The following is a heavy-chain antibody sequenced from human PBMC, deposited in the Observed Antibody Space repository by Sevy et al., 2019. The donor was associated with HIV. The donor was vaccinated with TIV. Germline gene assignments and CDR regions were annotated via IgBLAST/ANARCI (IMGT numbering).Heavy chain of an antibody. CDR1: GFTFSSYW. CDR3: AADFWSGYNHFDY. D-gene: IGHD3-3*01. Sequence: GGSLRLSCAASGFTFSSYWMSWVRQAPGKGLEWVANIKQDGSEKYDVDSVRGRSTISRDNAKNSLYLEMNSLRAEDTAVYYCAADFWSGYNHFDYWGQGTLVTVSS. V-gene: IGHV3-7*01. J-gene: IGHJ4*02. CDR2: IKQDGSEK.